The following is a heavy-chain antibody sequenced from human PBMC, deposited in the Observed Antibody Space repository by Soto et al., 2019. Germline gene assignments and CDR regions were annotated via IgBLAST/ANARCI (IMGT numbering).Heavy chain of an antibody. J-gene: IGHJ5*02. D-gene: IGHD1-20*01. CDR2: IYYSGST. CDR3: ARVGGINWFDP. Sequence: DLEWIGYIYYSGSTYYNPSLKSRVTISVDTSKNQFSLKLSSVTAADTAVYYCARVGGINWFDPWGQGTLVTVSS. V-gene: IGHV4-31*02.